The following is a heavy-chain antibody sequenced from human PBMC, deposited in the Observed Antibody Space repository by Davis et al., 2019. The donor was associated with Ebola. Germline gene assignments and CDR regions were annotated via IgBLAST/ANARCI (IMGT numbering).Heavy chain of an antibody. D-gene: IGHD2-21*01. V-gene: IGHV3-33*06. J-gene: IGHJ4*02. CDR1: GFTFADYA. Sequence: PGGSLRLSCAASGFTFADYAMHWVRQAPGKGLEWVTVIWYDGSKKYYIDSVKGRFTISRDNSKNTLYLQMNSLRAEDTAVYYCAKASRFLVEGDFDYWGQGTLVTVSS. CDR3: AKASRFLVEGDFDY. CDR2: IWYDGSKK.